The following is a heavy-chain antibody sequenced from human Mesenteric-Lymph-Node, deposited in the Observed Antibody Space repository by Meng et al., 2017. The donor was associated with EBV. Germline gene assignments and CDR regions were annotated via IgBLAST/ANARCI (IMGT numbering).Heavy chain of an antibody. J-gene: IGHJ4*02. CDR1: GDSISGPNW. V-gene: IGHV4-4*02. CDR2: VYHSGST. CDR3: AEVLNGYYYFDY. Sequence: QLQLHESGPGLVKPSATLSLSCTVSGDSISGPNWWSWVRQPPGKGLEWIGEVYHSGSTNYNPSLKSRVSMSVDTSKNHFSLKLTSVTAADTAMYYCAEVLNGYYYFDYWGQGTLVTVSS. D-gene: IGHD3-22*01.